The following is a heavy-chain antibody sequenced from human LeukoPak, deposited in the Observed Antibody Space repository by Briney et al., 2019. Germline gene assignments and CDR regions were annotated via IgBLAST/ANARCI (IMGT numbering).Heavy chain of an antibody. Sequence: GGSLRLSCAASGFTFSSYSMTWVRQAPGKGLEWVSSISSSSSYIYYADSVKGRFTISREDAKNSLYLQMNSLRAGDTAVYYCARARNYYDSSGNDAFDIWGQGTMVTVSS. J-gene: IGHJ3*02. D-gene: IGHD3-22*01. CDR2: ISSSSSYI. CDR3: ARARNYYDSSGNDAFDI. V-gene: IGHV3-21*01. CDR1: GFTFSSYS.